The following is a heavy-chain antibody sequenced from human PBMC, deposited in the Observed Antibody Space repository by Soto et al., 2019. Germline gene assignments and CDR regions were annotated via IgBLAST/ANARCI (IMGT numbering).Heavy chain of an antibody. V-gene: IGHV4-59*01. Sequence: SETLSLTCTVSGGSISSYDWSWIRQPPGKGLEWIGYIYYSGSTNYNPSLKSRVTISVDTSKNQFSLKLSSVTAADTAVYYCARATIFGVVPNWFDPWGQGTLVTVSS. D-gene: IGHD3-3*01. CDR3: ARATIFGVVPNWFDP. J-gene: IGHJ5*02. CDR2: IYYSGST. CDR1: GGSISSYD.